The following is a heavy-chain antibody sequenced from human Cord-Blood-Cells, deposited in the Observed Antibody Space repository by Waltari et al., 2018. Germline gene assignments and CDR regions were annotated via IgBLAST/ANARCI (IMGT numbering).Heavy chain of an antibody. CDR1: GYSFTSYW. D-gene: IGHD6-13*01. J-gene: IGHJ4*02. V-gene: IGHV5-51*01. CDR2: IYPGDSDT. CDR3: ATASGIAAAGVAFDY. Sequence: EVQLVQSGAEVKQPGESLKISCKGSGYSFTSYWIGWVRQMPGKGLEWMGIIYPGDSDTRYSPSFQGQVTISADKSISTAYLQWSSLKASDTAMYYCATASGIAAAGVAFDYWGQGTLATVSS.